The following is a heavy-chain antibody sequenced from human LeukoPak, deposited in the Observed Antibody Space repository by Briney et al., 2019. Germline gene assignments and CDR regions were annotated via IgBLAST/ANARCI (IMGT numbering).Heavy chain of an antibody. CDR2: ISGSGGST. D-gene: IGHD6-13*01. V-gene: IGHV3-23*01. CDR1: GFTFSSYA. J-gene: IGHJ6*02. CDR3: AKFHSSSWSYSYYGMDV. Sequence: GGSLRLSCAASGFTFSSYAMSWVRQAPGKGLEWVSAISGSGGSTYYADSVKGRFTISRDNSKNTLYLQMNSLRAEDTAVYYCAKFHSSSWSYSYYGMDVWGQGTTVTVSS.